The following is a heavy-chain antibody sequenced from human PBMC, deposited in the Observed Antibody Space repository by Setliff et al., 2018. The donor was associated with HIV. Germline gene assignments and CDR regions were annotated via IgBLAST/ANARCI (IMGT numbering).Heavy chain of an antibody. J-gene: IGHJ4*02. Sequence: GASVKVSCKASGYIFSHYYTHWVRQAPGQGLEWMGRISPNSGGTHHPQKFQGRVTLTSDTSLSTAYMELSGLRSDDTAVYYCARGQGPVDYWGQGTLVTVSS. CDR2: ISPNSGGT. CDR3: ARGQGPVDY. CDR1: GYIFSHYY. V-gene: IGHV1-2*06.